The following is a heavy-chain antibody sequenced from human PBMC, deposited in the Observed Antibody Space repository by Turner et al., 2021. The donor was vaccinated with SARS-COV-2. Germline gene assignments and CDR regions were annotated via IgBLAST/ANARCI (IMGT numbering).Heavy chain of an antibody. CDR1: GFTFSSYS. V-gene: IGHV3-21*01. D-gene: IGHD3-3*01. CDR3: ARDQGRLLFRDYYYYGMDV. Sequence: EVQLVVSGGGLVKPGGSLRLSCAASGFTFSSYSMTWVRQDPGKGLEWVSSISSSSSYIYYADSLKGRFTISRDNAKNSLYLQMNSLRAEDTAVYYCARDQGRLLFRDYYYYGMDVWGQGTTVTVSS. J-gene: IGHJ6*02. CDR2: ISSSSSYI.